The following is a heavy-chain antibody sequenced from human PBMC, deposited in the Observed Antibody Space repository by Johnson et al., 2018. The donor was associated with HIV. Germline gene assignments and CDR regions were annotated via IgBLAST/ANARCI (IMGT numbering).Heavy chain of an antibody. V-gene: IGHV3-30*04. CDR3: ARAPNDWGGSYDGDVFDI. CDR1: GFTFSSHS. D-gene: IGHD1-26*01. CDR2: ISYDGRNK. J-gene: IGHJ3*02. Sequence: QVQLLESGGGVVQPGRSLRLSCAASGFTFSSHSIHWVRQAPGKGLEWVAVISYDGRNKHYADSVNGRFTISSDASKNTQYLPMNGLRAEATAVYYCARAPNDWGGSYDGDVFDIGGQGTMVAVSS.